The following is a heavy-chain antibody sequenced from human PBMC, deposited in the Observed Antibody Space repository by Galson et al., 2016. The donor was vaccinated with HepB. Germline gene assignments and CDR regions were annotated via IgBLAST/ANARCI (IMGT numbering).Heavy chain of an antibody. CDR2: INPSGGST. CDR3: AGGGEGYYYDSSAYEH. Sequence: SVKVSCKASGYTFPSYYMHWVRQAPGQGLEWMGIINPSGGSTSYAQKFQGRVTMTGDTSTSTVYMELSSLSSDDTAVYYCAGGGEGYYYDSSAYEHWGQGTLVTVSS. J-gene: IGHJ4*02. V-gene: IGHV1-46*01. CDR1: GYTFPSYY. D-gene: IGHD3-22*01.